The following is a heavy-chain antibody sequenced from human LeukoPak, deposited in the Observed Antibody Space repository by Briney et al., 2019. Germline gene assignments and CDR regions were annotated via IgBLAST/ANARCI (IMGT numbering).Heavy chain of an antibody. V-gene: IGHV1-24*01. CDR3: ATLLPSDNSPKRNPPDY. Sequence: ASVKVSCKVSGYTLTELSMHWVRQAPGKGLEWMGGFDPEDGETIYAQKFQGRVTMTEDTSTDTAYMELSSLRSEDTAVYYCATLLPSDNSPKRNPPDYWGQGTLVTVSS. CDR1: GYTLTELS. J-gene: IGHJ4*02. D-gene: IGHD4-23*01. CDR2: FDPEDGET.